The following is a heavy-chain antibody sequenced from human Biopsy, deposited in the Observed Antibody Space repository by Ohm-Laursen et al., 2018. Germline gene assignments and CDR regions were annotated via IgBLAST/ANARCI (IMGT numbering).Heavy chain of an antibody. CDR1: GGSLTGDY. D-gene: IGHD2/OR15-2a*01. CDR3: ARATNSTGWPYYYFYGMDV. V-gene: IGHV4-59*01. J-gene: IGHJ6*02. CDR2: ISDTGST. Sequence: GTLSLTCTVSGGSLTGDYWSWIRQSPGKGLEWIGSISDTGSTNYSPSLRGRVTISVDTSKNQFSLRLNSVTAADTAVYYCARATNSTGWPYYYFYGMDVWGQGTTVTVSS.